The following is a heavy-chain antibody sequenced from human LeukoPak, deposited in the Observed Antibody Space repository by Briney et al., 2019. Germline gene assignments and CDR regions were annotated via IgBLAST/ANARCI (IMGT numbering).Heavy chain of an antibody. CDR3: ARHLAAWSGYFMDV. J-gene: IGHJ6*04. V-gene: IGHV4-39*01. CDR1: GGSINSSNYY. D-gene: IGHD3-3*01. CDR2: LYYSEST. Sequence: SETLSLTCTVSGGSINSSNYYWGWIRQPPGKGLEWIGSLYYSESTYYNPSLKSRVTLSVDTPKNQFSLKLSSVTAADTAVYYCARHLAAWSGYFMDVWGKGTTVTVSS.